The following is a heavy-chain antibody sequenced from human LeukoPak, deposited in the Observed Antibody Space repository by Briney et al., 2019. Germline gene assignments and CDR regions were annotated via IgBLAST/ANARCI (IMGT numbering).Heavy chain of an antibody. CDR1: CGSCSGYD. V-gene: IGHV4-34*01. CDR2: SNRSGST. Sequence: KRSETLSLTCAVDCGSCSGYDWRWSRQPPGKGLEWIWVSNRSGSTNYDPSVKSRVTISMDTAKNQLSLKLNTLTAADTAVYYCWRGRNGVVPAPILGVGPWAYYYAMDVWGKGTTVTVSA. CDR3: WRGRNGVVPAPILGVGPWAYYYAMDV. D-gene: IGHD2-2*02. J-gene: IGHJ6*04.